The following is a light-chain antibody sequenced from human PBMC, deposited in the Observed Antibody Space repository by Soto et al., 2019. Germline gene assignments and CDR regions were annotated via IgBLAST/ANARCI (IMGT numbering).Light chain of an antibody. Sequence: QSVLTQPPSASGSPGQSVTISCTGTRSDVGRYNYVSWYQLHPGKVPKLLIYEVTKRPSGIPDRFSCSKSGNTASLTVSGLQAEDEADYYCSSFVGSNIFVFGSGTKVTVL. CDR1: RSDVGRYNY. J-gene: IGLJ1*01. CDR3: SSFVGSNIFV. CDR2: EVT. V-gene: IGLV2-8*01.